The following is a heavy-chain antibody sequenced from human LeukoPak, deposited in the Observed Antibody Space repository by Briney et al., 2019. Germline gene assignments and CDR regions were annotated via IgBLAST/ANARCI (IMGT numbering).Heavy chain of an antibody. J-gene: IGHJ6*02. D-gene: IGHD3-3*01. CDR3: ARGLDLGWLPPTGYYYGMDV. CDR1: GFTFSDYY. CDR2: ISSSGSTI. V-gene: IGHV3-11*01. Sequence: PGGSLRLSCAASGFTFSDYYMSWIRQAPGKGLEWVSYISSSGSTIYYADSVKGRFTISRDNAKNSLYLQMNSLRAEDTAVYYCARGLDLGWLPPTGYYYGMDVWGQGTTVTVSS.